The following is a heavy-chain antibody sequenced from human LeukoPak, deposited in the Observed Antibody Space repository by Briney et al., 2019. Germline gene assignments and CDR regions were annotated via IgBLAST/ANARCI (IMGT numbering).Heavy chain of an antibody. CDR1: GGSISSYY. V-gene: IGHV4-59*01. D-gene: IGHD1-14*01. J-gene: IGHJ4*02. CDR2: IYYSGST. CDR3: ARKSQHTGIDY. Sequence: SETLSLTCTVSGGSISSYYWSWIRQPPGKGLEWIGYIYYSGSTNYNPSLKSRVTISVDTSKNQFSLKLSSVTAADTAVYYCARKSQHTGIDYWDQGTLVTVSS.